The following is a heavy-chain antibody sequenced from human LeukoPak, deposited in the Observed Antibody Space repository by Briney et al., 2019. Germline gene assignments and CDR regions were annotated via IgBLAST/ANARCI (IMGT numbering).Heavy chain of an antibody. V-gene: IGHV1-2*02. CDR2: LNPQTGDT. J-gene: IGHJ4*02. CDR3: ARRAGAYSHPYDY. D-gene: IGHD4/OR15-4a*01. CDR1: GYAFSAYY. Sequence: ASVKVSCKASGYAFSAYYMHWVRQAPGQGLEWMGWLNPQTGDTHFAQKFQGRVTFTRDTSISTAYMAMSRLRSDDTAVFYCARRAGAYSHPYDYWGQGTLVTVSS.